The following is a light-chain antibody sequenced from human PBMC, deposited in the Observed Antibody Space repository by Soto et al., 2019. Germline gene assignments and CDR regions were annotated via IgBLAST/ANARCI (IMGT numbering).Light chain of an antibody. Sequence: QSVLTQPRPVSGSPGQSVTISCTGTSSDVGGYNFVSWYQQHPGKAPKLMIYDVSKRPSGVPDRFSGSKSGNTASLTISGLQAEDEADYYCCSYAGSNTYVFGTGTKGTVL. CDR1: SSDVGGYNF. CDR2: DVS. CDR3: CSYAGSNTYV. J-gene: IGLJ1*01. V-gene: IGLV2-11*01.